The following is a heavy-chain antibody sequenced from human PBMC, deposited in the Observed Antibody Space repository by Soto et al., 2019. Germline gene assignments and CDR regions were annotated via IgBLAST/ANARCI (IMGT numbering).Heavy chain of an antibody. J-gene: IGHJ4*02. V-gene: IGHV3-20*04. D-gene: IGHD4-17*01. Sequence: GGSLRLSCAASGFTFDDYGMSWVRQAPGKGLEWVSGINWNGGSTGYADSVKGRFTISRDDSKNTLYLQIISLRAEDTAVYYCAKDLRPDGVWDFDYWGQGTLVTVSS. CDR2: INWNGGST. CDR1: GFTFDDYG. CDR3: AKDLRPDGVWDFDY.